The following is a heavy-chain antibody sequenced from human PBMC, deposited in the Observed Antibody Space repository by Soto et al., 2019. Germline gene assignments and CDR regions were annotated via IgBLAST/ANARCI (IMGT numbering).Heavy chain of an antibody. CDR3: ARDAGYCSSTSCYRRYYYYGMDV. V-gene: IGHV1-18*04. Sequence: QVQLVQSGAEVKKPGASVKVSCKASGYTFTSYGISWVRQAPGQGLEWMGWISAYNGNTNYAQKLQGRVTMTTDTSTNTAYMELRSLRSDDTAVYYCARDAGYCSSTSCYRRYYYYGMDVWGQGTTVTVSS. CDR2: ISAYNGNT. D-gene: IGHD2-2*01. J-gene: IGHJ6*02. CDR1: GYTFTSYG.